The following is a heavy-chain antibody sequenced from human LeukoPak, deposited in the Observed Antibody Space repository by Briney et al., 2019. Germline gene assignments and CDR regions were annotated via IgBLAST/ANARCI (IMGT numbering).Heavy chain of an antibody. CDR2: IYYSGST. J-gene: IGHJ4*02. V-gene: IGHV4-39*01. D-gene: IGHD3-3*01. CDR3: ARQDFDFWSGYNDY. CDR1: GGSISSSKYY. Sequence: SETLSLTCTFSGGSISSSKYYWGWIRQPPGKGLEWIGSIYYSGSTHYDPSLKSRVTISVDTSKNQSSLKLNSVTAADTAVYYCARQDFDFWSGYNDYWGQGSLVTVSS.